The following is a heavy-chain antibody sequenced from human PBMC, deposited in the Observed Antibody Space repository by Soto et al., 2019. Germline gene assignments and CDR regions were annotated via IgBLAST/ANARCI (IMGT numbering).Heavy chain of an antibody. V-gene: IGHV3-30-3*01. CDR1: GFTFSNYI. Sequence: QLQLVESGGGVVQPGRSLRLSCAASGFTFSNYIMHWVRQAPGKGLEWVAFISYDGSNKDYADSVKGRFTISRDNSKNTLYLPLTTLRPEDTAVSYCAGGDTYYAIGVCGQGTPVTVSS. CDR2: ISYDGSNK. J-gene: IGHJ6*02. D-gene: IGHD3-9*01. CDR3: AGGDTYYAIGV.